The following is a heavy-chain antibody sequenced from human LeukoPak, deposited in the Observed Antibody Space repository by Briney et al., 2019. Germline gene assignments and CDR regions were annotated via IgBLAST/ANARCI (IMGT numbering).Heavy chain of an antibody. CDR3: ARDQIFGVVIIGSGMDV. CDR1: GYTFTSYG. D-gene: IGHD3-3*01. CDR2: ISAYNGNT. V-gene: IGHV1-18*01. J-gene: IGHJ6*02. Sequence: ASVKVSCKASGYTFTSYGISWVRQAPGQGLEWMGWISAYNGNTNYAQKLQGRVTMTTDTSTSTAYMELRSLRSDDTAVYYCARDQIFGVVIIGSGMDVWGQGTTVTVSS.